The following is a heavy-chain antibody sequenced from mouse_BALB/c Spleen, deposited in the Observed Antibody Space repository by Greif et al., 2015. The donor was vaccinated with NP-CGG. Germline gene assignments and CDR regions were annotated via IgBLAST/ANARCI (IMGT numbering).Heavy chain of an antibody. CDR2: ISSGGSYT. CDR1: GFTFSSYA. D-gene: IGHD1-2*01. Sequence: EVKLVESGGGLVKPGGSLKLSCAASGFTFSSYAMSWVRQTPEKRLEWVATISSGGSYTYYPDSVKGRFTISRDNAKNTLYLQMSSLRSEDTAMYYCARRPITTARYFDVWGAGTTVTVPS. J-gene: IGHJ1*01. V-gene: IGHV5-9-3*01. CDR3: ARRPITTARYFDV.